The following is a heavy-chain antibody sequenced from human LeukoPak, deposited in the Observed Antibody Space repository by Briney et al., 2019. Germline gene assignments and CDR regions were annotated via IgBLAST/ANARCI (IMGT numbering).Heavy chain of an antibody. V-gene: IGHV4-30-4*01. CDR1: GGSISSGDYY. D-gene: IGHD5-24*01. CDR2: IYYSGST. Sequence: PSETLSLTCTVSGGSISSGDYYWSWIRQPPGKGLEWIGYIYYSGSTYYNPSLKSRVTISVDTSKNQFSLKPSSVTAADTAVYYCAREGQWGYGLHPYSWFDPWGQGTLVTVSS. CDR3: AREGQWGYGLHPYSWFDP. J-gene: IGHJ5*02.